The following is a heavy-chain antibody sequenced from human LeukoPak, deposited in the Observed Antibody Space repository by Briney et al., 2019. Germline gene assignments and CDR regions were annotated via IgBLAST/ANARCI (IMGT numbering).Heavy chain of an antibody. V-gene: IGHV1-18*01. J-gene: IGHJ5*01. Sequence: ASVKVSCKASGYTFTSYGISWVRQAPGQGLEWMGWISAYNGNTNQAQKFQGRVTMTTDTSTSTPYMELRSLRSDDTAVYYCARDGTRAYNWFDSWGQGTLVTVSS. CDR1: GYTFTSYG. D-gene: IGHD1-26*01. CDR3: ARDGTRAYNWFDS. CDR2: ISAYNGNT.